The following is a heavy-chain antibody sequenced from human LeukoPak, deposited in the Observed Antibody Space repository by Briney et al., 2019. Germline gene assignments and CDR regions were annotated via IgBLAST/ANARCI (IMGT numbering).Heavy chain of an antibody. CDR2: INSDGSST. CDR3: ASHYSDSMGS. Sequence: GGSLSLSCAASGFSSSSYLMHWVRQAPGKGLVRVSRINSDGSSTRYAHSVKGRFTISRDNAKNTLYLQMNSLRAEDTAVYYCASHYSDSMGSWGQGTLVTVSS. V-gene: IGHV3-74*01. D-gene: IGHD3-22*01. CDR1: GFSSSSYL. J-gene: IGHJ5*02.